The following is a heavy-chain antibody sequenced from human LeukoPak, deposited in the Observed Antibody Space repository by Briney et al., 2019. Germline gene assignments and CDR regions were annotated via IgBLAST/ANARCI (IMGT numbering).Heavy chain of an antibody. CDR1: GGSISSYY. Sequence: SETLSLTCTVSGGSISSYYWSWIRQPPGKGVEWIGYIYYSGSTNYNPSLKSRVTISVDTSKNQFSLKLSSVTAADTAAYYCARGDYDILTGSYYYYYYMDVWGKGTTVTVSS. V-gene: IGHV4-59*01. J-gene: IGHJ6*03. D-gene: IGHD3-9*01. CDR2: IYYSGST. CDR3: ARGDYDILTGSYYYYYYMDV.